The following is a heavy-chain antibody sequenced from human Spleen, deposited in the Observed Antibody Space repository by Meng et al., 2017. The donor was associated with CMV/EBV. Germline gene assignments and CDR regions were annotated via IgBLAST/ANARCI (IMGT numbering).Heavy chain of an antibody. CDR3: ARDLSPYDTGGYDNWFDP. J-gene: IGHJ5*02. CDR2: IIPIFDTP. CDR1: PFRDYG. Sequence: PFRDYGIDWGRQAPGQGLEWMGGIIPIFDTPNYTQKCQGRVTITTDESTATAYMELSSLTSEDTAIYYCARDLSPYDTGGYDNWFDPWGQGTLVTVSS. V-gene: IGHV1-69*05. D-gene: IGHD3-22*01.